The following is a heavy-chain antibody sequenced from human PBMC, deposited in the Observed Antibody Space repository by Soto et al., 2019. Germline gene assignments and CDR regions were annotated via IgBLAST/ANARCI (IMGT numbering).Heavy chain of an antibody. J-gene: IGHJ6*02. Sequence: GESLKISCKGSGYSFSNYWIGWVRQMPGKGLEWMGIIYPGDSDTKYSPSFQGQVTISADKSISTAYLQWSSLKASDTAMYYCARRGGWYPYYYGMDVWGQGTTVTVSS. CDR2: IYPGDSDT. CDR3: ARRGGWYPYYYGMDV. D-gene: IGHD6-19*01. CDR1: GYSFSNYW. V-gene: IGHV5-51*01.